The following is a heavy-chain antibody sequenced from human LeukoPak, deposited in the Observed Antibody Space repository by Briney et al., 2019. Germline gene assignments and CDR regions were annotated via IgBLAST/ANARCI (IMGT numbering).Heavy chain of an antibody. CDR3: AREEWGSADC. CDR2: IKQDGSEK. V-gene: IGHV3-7*01. D-gene: IGHD3-16*01. J-gene: IGHJ4*02. CDR1: GFTFSRYW. Sequence: GGSLRLSCAVSGFTFSRYWMSWVRQAPGKGLEWVANIKQDGSEKYYVDSVKGRFTISRDNAKNSLYLQMNSLRAEDTAVYYCAREEWGSADCWGQGILVTVSS.